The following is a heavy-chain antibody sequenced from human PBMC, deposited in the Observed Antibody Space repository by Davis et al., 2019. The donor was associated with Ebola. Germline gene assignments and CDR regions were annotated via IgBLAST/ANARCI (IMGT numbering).Heavy chain of an antibody. CDR3: ARLEMATAIDY. V-gene: IGHV4-28*01. D-gene: IGHD5-24*01. CDR1: GYSITSGNW. CDR2: IYYSGST. J-gene: IGHJ4*02. Sequence: SETLSLTCAVSGYSITSGNWWGWIRQPPGKGLEWIGYIYYSGSTHYNPSLKSRVTMSVDTSKNQFSLRLTSVTAVDTAVYYCARLEMATAIDYWGQGTLVTVSS.